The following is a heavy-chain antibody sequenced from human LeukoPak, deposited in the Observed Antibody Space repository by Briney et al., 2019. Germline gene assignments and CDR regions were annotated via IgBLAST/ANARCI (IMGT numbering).Heavy chain of an antibody. CDR2: VYYSGGT. V-gene: IGHV4-59*01. D-gene: IGHD2-8*02. CDR1: GGSFNSYY. J-gene: IGHJ5*02. CDR3: ARTGGYRAFDP. Sequence: SETLSLTCDVSGGSFNSYYWSWIRQPPGKGLEWIGYVYYSGGTNYNPSLKSRVTISLDTSKNQFSLKLSSVTAADTAVYYCARTGGYRAFDPWGQGTLVTVSS.